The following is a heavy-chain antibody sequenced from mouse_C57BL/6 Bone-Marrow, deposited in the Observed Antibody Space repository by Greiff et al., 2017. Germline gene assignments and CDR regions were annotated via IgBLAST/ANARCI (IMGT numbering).Heavy chain of an antibody. V-gene: IGHV5-9-1*02. J-gene: IGHJ4*01. CDR2: FSSGGDYI. CDR1: GFTFSTYA. D-gene: IGHD1-1*01. CDR3: TRDPAVVDMDY. Sequence: DVKLVESGEGLVKPGGSLKLSCAASGFTFSTYAMSWVRQTPEKRLEWVAYFSSGGDYIYYADTVKGRFTISRDNTRNTLYLQISTLKSADTAMYYCTRDPAVVDMDYWGQGTSVTVSS.